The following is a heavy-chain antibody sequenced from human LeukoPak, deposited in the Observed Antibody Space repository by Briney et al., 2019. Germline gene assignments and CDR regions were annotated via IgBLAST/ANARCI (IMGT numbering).Heavy chain of an antibody. J-gene: IGHJ4*02. V-gene: IGHV3-30-3*01. CDR3: ARDPLLAGPFDS. Sequence: GRSLRLSCAASGFTFSSYAMHWVRQAPGKGLEWVAVISYDGSNKYYADSVKGRFTISRDNSKNTLYLQMNSLRADDTAVYYCARDPLLAGPFDSWGQGTLVTVSS. D-gene: IGHD6-13*01. CDR2: ISYDGSNK. CDR1: GFTFSSYA.